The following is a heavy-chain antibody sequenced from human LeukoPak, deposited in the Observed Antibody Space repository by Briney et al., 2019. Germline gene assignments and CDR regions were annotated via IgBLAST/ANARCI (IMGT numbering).Heavy chain of an antibody. Sequence: PGGSLRLSCAASGFTFSSYWMSWVRQAPGKGLEWVANIKQDGSEKYYVDCVKGRFTISREKAKNSLYLQMNSLRAEDTAVYYCARAGGLRITIFGVVIPNWFDPWGQGTLVTVSS. J-gene: IGHJ5*02. D-gene: IGHD3-3*01. CDR1: GFTFSSYW. CDR2: IKQDGSEK. V-gene: IGHV3-7*01. CDR3: ARAGGLRITIFGVVIPNWFDP.